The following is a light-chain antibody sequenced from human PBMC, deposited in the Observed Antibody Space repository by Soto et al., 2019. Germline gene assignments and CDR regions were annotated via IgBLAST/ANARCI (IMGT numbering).Light chain of an antibody. CDR2: EVT. Sequence: QSVLTQPASVSGSPGQSITISCTGTSSDVGGYNFVSWYQQHPYKAPKLMIYEVTNRPSGVSNRFSGSKSGNTASLTISGLQAADEADYYCSSYGSGRTYVFGTGTKVNGL. CDR3: SSYGSGRTYV. V-gene: IGLV2-14*01. J-gene: IGLJ1*01. CDR1: SSDVGGYNF.